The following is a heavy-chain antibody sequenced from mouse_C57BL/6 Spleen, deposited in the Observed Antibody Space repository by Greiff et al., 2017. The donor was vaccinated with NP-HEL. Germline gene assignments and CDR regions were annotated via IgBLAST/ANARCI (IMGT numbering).Heavy chain of an antibody. V-gene: IGHV1-59*01. CDR1: GYTFTSYW. D-gene: IGHD4-1*01. Sequence: QVQLQQPGAELVRPGTSVKLSCKASGYTFTSYWMHWVKQRPGQGLEWIGVIDPSDSYTNYNQKFKGKATLTVDTSSSTAYMQLSSLTSEDSAVYYCVVTGGDYWGQGTTLTVSS. CDR3: VVTGGDY. CDR2: IDPSDSYT. J-gene: IGHJ2*01.